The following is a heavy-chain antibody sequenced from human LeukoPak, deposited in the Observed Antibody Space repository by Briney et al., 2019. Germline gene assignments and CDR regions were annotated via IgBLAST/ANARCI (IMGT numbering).Heavy chain of an antibody. D-gene: IGHD3-22*01. V-gene: IGHV3-64*01. CDR3: AWIYYDRGGHYYDY. CDR1: GFTFRNYA. CDR2: ITGDGGTT. Sequence: GGSLRLSCAASGFTFRNYAMHWVRQAPGEGLEYVSAITGDGGTTYYARSVKDRFTISRDNSKNTLYLQMGSLRAEDMAVYYCAWIYYDRGGHYYDYWGQGTLVTVSS. J-gene: IGHJ4*02.